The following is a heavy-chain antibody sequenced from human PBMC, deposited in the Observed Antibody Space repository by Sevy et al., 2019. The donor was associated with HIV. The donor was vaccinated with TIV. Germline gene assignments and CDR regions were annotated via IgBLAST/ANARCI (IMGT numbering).Heavy chain of an antibody. D-gene: IGHD1-26*01. V-gene: IGHV4-59*08. CDR2: IYYNGHI. CDR1: GGSITSLY. Sequence: SETLSLTCTVSGGSITSLYWNWIRQPPGKGLEWIANIYYNGHINYNPSLKSRLTLSLDTSTNQFSLRLSSVTAADTAMYYCAGGNAWGRGYSWGQGTLVTVSS. J-gene: IGHJ4*02. CDR3: AGGNAWGRGYS.